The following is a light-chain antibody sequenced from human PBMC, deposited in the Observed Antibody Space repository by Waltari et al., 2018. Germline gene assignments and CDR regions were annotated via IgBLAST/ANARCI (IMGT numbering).Light chain of an antibody. CDR1: QTISKW. CDR3: QQYNSYSLLT. J-gene: IGKJ4*01. CDR2: KAS. Sequence: DIQMTQSPSTMSASVGARFTIPCGASQTISKWLAWYQQKPGKAPKHLIYKASTLESGVPSRFSGSGSGTEVTLTISSLQPDDFATYYCQQYNSYSLLTFGGGTKVEIK. V-gene: IGKV1-5*03.